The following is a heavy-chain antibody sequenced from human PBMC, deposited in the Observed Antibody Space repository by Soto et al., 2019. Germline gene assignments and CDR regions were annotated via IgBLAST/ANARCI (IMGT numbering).Heavy chain of an antibody. J-gene: IGHJ4*02. Sequence: EVQLVESGGGLVQPGGSLRLSCAASGFTFTSYWMSWVRQAPGKGLEWVANIKQDGSSKYYGDSVKGRFTVSRDNAKSSIYLQMDRLREDVTAVYRCARLRFILLERDFDFWGQGILVTVSS. CDR3: ARLRFILLERDFDF. CDR1: GFTFTSYW. D-gene: IGHD3-3*01. V-gene: IGHV3-7*05. CDR2: IKQDGSSK.